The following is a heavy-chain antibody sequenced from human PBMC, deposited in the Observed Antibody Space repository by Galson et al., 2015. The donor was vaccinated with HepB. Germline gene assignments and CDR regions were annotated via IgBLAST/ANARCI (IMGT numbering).Heavy chain of an antibody. D-gene: IGHD3-10*01. CDR1: GGTFSSYA. CDR3: FVTYYGSGSFSGWFDP. V-gene: IGHV1-69*13. J-gene: IGHJ5*02. CDR2: IIPIFGTA. Sequence: SVKVSCKASGGTFSSYAISWVRQAPGQGLEWMGGIIPIFGTANYAQKFQGRVTITADESTSTAYMELSSLRSEDTAVYYCFVTYYGSGSFSGWFDPWGQGTLVTVSS.